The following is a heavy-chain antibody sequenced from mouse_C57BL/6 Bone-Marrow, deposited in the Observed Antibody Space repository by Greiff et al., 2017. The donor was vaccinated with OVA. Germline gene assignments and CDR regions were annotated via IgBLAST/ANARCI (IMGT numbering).Heavy chain of an antibody. CDR1: GFTFSDFY. D-gene: IGHD1-1*01. Sequence: EVKLVESGGGLVQSGRSLRLSCATSGFTFSDFYMEWVRQAPGKGLEWIAASSNKANDYTTEYSASVKGRFIVSRDTSQSILYLQMNALRAEDTAIYYCARDGGYGSRNWYFDVWGTGTTVTVSS. CDR3: ARDGGYGSRNWYFDV. J-gene: IGHJ1*03. CDR2: SSNKANDYTT. V-gene: IGHV7-1*01.